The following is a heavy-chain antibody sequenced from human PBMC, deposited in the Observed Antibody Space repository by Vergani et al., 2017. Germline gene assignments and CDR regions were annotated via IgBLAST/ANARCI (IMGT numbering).Heavy chain of an antibody. Sequence: QVQLVESGGGVVQPGRSLRLSCAASGFTFSSYGMHWVRQAPGKGLEWVAVISYDGSNKYYADSVKGRFTISRDNSKNTLYLQMNSLRAEDTAVYYCAKLWPGGGKGDPLFDYWGQRTLVTVSS. CDR3: AKLWPGGGKGDPLFDY. V-gene: IGHV3-30*18. J-gene: IGHJ4*02. D-gene: IGHD2-21*02. CDR1: GFTFSSYG. CDR2: ISYDGSNK.